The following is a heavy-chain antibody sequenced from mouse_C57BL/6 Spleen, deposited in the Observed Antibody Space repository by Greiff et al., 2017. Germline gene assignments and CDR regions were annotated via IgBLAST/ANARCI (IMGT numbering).Heavy chain of an antibody. CDR3: ARGGGGCYFDY. CDR1: GYSFTGYY. V-gene: IGHV1-42*01. Sequence: EVQLQQSGPELVKPGASVKISCKASGYSFTGYYMNWVKQSPEKSLEWIGEINPSTGGTNYNQKFKAKATLTVDTSSSTASMQLKSLTSEDSAVYYCARGGGGCYFDYWGQGTTRTVSS. CDR2: INPSTGGT. J-gene: IGHJ2*01.